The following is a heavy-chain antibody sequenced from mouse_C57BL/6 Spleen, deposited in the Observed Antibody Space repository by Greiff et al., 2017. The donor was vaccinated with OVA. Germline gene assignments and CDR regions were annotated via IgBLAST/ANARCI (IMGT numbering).Heavy chain of an antibody. CDR2: ISYSGST. Sequence: VQLQQSGPGLAKPSQTLSLTCSVTGYSITSDYWNWIRKFPGNKLEYMGYISYSGSTYYNPSLKSRISITRDTSKNQYYLQLNSVTTDDTATYYCARSHYYGSSPSYWYFDVWGTGTTVTVSS. CDR1: GYSITSDY. CDR3: ARSHYYGSSPSYWYFDV. V-gene: IGHV3-8*01. D-gene: IGHD1-1*01. J-gene: IGHJ1*03.